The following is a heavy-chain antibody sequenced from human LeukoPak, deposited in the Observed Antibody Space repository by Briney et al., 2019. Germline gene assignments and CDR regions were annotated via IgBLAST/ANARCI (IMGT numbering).Heavy chain of an antibody. V-gene: IGHV1-18*01. D-gene: IGHD6-19*01. CDR1: GYTFTSYG. J-gene: IGHJ4*02. Sequence: ASVKVSCKASGYTFTSYGISWVRQAPGQGLEWMGWISAYNGNTNYAQKLQGRVTMTTDTSTSTAYTELRSLRSDDTAVYYCARSAAVAGGADYWGQGTLVTVSS. CDR3: ARSAAVAGGADY. CDR2: ISAYNGNT.